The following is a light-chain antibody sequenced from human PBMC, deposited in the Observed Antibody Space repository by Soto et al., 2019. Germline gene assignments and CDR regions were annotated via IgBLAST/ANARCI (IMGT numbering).Light chain of an antibody. J-gene: IGKJ5*01. CDR1: KSVKSSY. V-gene: IGKV3-20*01. Sequence: GSLTLNQETTGTLTCKASKSVKSSYLAWYQHKPGQAPRLLIYGTSSRATGIPDRFSGSGSGTDFTLTISRLEPEDFAVYYCQPDGRFIT. CDR3: QPDGRFIT. CDR2: GTS.